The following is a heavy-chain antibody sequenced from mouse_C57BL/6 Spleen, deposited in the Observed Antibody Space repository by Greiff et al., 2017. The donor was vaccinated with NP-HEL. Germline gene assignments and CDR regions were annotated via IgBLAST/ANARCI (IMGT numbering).Heavy chain of an antibody. CDR2: INPNNGGT. V-gene: IGHV1-26*01. CDR3: ARWCTTVVATWYYYAMYY. J-gene: IGHJ4*01. Sequence: EVQLQQSGPELVKPGASVKISCKASGYTFTDYYMNWVKQSHGKSLEWIGDINPNNGGTSYNQKFKGKATLTVDKYSSTAYMELRSLTSEDSAVYYCARWCTTVVATWYYYAMYYWGQRTSVTVSS. CDR1: GYTFTDYY. D-gene: IGHD1-1*01.